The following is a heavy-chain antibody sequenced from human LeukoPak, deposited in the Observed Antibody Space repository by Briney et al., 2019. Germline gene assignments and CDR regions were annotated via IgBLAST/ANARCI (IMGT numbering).Heavy chain of an antibody. Sequence: GGPLRLSCAPSDIPVSSNYMSWGGNGPGRGLRWFSLLYSGGTTYYADSVKGRFPISRDNSKNTLYLQMSSLRAEDTAVYYCARDLAAPYGNWFDPWGQGTLVTVSS. CDR3: ARDLAAPYGNWFDP. CDR1: DIPVSSNY. CDR2: LYSGGTT. V-gene: IGHV3-53*01. D-gene: IGHD6-6*01. J-gene: IGHJ5*02.